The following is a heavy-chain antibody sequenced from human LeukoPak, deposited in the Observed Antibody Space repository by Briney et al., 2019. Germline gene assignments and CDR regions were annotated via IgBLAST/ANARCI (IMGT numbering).Heavy chain of an antibody. Sequence: ASVKVSCKASGYTFTSYGISWVRQAPGQGLEWMGWISAYNGNTNYAQKFQGRVTMTRDTSISTAYMELSRLRSDDTAVYYCARDLIAASFADAFDIWGQGTMVTVSS. CDR1: GYTFTSYG. CDR3: ARDLIAASFADAFDI. J-gene: IGHJ3*02. CDR2: ISAYNGNT. D-gene: IGHD6-6*01. V-gene: IGHV1-18*01.